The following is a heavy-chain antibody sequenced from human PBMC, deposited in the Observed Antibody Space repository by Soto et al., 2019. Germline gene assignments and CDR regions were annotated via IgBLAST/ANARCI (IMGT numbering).Heavy chain of an antibody. CDR1: GFTFSSFA. J-gene: IGHJ4*02. Sequence: EVQLLESGGGLIQPGGSLRLSCAASGFTFSSFAMKWVRQAPWKGLEWVSVTGSGGDGIHYADSVNGRFTISRDDSKHTVTLQMNGLRVEDTAVYYCATYGQRLMDSWGQGTLVTVSS. CDR3: ATYGQRLMDS. D-gene: IGHD4-17*01. CDR2: TGSGGDGI. V-gene: IGHV3-23*01.